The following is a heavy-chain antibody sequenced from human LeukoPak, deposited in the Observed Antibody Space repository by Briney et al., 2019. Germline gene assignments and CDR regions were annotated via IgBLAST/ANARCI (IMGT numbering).Heavy chain of an antibody. V-gene: IGHV3-20*04. CDR2: INWNGGST. CDR1: GFTFDDYG. D-gene: IGHD3-22*01. CDR3: AKPVGYDSSGFDY. J-gene: IGHJ4*02. Sequence: GGSLTLSCAASGFTFDDYGMSWVRQAPGKGLEWVSGINWNGGSTGYADSVKGRFTISRDNAKNSLYLQMNSLRAEDTALYYCAKPVGYDSSGFDYWGQGTLVTVSS.